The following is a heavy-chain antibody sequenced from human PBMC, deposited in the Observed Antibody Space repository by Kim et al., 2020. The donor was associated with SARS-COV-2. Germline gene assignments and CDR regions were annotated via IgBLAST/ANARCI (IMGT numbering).Heavy chain of an antibody. CDR3: ARAYSPFSGSSDAFDI. D-gene: IGHD3-10*01. J-gene: IGHJ3*02. Sequence: SVKGRFTISRDNSKNTLYLQMNSLRAEDTAVYYCARAYSPFSGSSDAFDIWGQGTMVTVSS. V-gene: IGHV3-30*01.